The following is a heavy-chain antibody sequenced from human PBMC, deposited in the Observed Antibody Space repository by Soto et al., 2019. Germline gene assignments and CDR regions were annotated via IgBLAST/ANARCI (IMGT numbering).Heavy chain of an antibody. D-gene: IGHD1-26*01. CDR3: AKDTSVVGATGRFDY. CDR2: ISGSGGST. Sequence: EVQLLESGGGLVQPGGSLRLSCAASGFTFSSYAMSWVRQAPGKGLEWVSAISGSGGSTYYADSVKGRFTISRDNSKNSLYLQMNSLRAEDTAVYYCAKDTSVVGATGRFDYWGQGTLVTVSS. V-gene: IGHV3-23*01. J-gene: IGHJ4*02. CDR1: GFTFSSYA.